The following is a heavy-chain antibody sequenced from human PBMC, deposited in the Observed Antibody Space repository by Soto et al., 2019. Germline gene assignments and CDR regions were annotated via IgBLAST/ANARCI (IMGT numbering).Heavy chain of an antibody. Sequence: PSETLSLTRTVSGGSISSYYWSWIRQPPGKGLEWIGYIYYSGSTNYNPSLKSRVTISVDTSKNQFSLKLSSVTAADTAVYYCARDLNSSGWSTYDYWGQGTLVTVSS. CDR2: IYYSGST. CDR1: GGSISSYY. J-gene: IGHJ4*02. D-gene: IGHD6-19*01. V-gene: IGHV4-59*01. CDR3: ARDLNSSGWSTYDY.